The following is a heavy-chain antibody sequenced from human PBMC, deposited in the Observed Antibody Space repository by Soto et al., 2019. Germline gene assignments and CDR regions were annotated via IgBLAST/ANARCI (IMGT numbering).Heavy chain of an antibody. CDR3: AKDIGSTYYDFWSGLGY. CDR2: ISWNSGSI. J-gene: IGHJ4*02. V-gene: IGHV3-9*01. D-gene: IGHD3-3*01. CDR1: GVTFDDYA. Sequence: SLRLSCAASGVTFDDYAMHWVRQAPGKGLEWVSGISWNSGSIGYADSVKGRFTISRDNAKNSLYLQMNSLRAEDTALYYCAKDIGSTYYDFWSGLGYWGQGTLVTVSS.